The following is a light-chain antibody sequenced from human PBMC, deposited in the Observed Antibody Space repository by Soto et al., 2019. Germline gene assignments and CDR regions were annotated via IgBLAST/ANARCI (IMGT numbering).Light chain of an antibody. V-gene: IGLV2-11*01. Sequence: QSVLTQPRSVSGSPGQSLTLSCTGTSSDVGGYNYVSWYQQHPGKAPKLMIYDVTKRPSGVPDRFSGSKSGNTASLTISGLQAEDEGDYYCCSHEGSYTYVFGTGTKVTVL. CDR1: SSDVGGYNY. CDR2: DVT. J-gene: IGLJ1*01. CDR3: CSHEGSYTYV.